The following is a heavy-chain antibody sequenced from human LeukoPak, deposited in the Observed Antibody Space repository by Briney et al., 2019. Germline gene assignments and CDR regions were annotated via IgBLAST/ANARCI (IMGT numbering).Heavy chain of an antibody. V-gene: IGHV3-53*01. CDR3: ATLKGWYGEGCFDC. CDR1: GVTVSSIY. D-gene: IGHD3-10*01. CDR2: IYPDGRT. Sequence: GGSLRLSCAASGVTVSSIYMGWVRQAPGKGLDWVSVIYPDGRTYYTESVKGRFIISRDSSENSIFLQMNSLRAEDTAVYYCATLKGWYGEGCFDCWGQGTLVTVSS. J-gene: IGHJ4*02.